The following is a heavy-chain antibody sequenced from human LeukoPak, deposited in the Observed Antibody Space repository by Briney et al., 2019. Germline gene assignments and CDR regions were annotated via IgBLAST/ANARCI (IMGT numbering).Heavy chain of an antibody. CDR1: GYTFTGYY. V-gene: IGHV1-2*02. J-gene: IGHJ4*02. Sequence: ASVKVSCKASGYTFTGYYMHWVRQAPGQGLEWMGWINPNSGGTNYAQKFQGRVTMTRDTSISTAYMELSRLRSDDTAVYYCARDEDIVVVPAAISLWGQGTLVTVSS. CDR3: ARDEDIVVVPAAISL. CDR2: INPNSGGT. D-gene: IGHD2-2*02.